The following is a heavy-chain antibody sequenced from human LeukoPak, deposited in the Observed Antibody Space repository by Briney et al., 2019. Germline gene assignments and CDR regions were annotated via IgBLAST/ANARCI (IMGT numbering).Heavy chain of an antibody. Sequence: SETLSLTCTVSGGSISSYYWSWIRQPPGKGLEWIGYIYYSGSTNYNPSLKSRVTISVDTSKNQFSLKLSSVTAADTAVYYCARSEDYDFWSGYHYYYSGMDVWGQGTTVTVSS. J-gene: IGHJ6*02. V-gene: IGHV4-59*01. CDR2: IYYSGST. CDR3: ARSEDYDFWSGYHYYYSGMDV. D-gene: IGHD3-3*01. CDR1: GGSISSYY.